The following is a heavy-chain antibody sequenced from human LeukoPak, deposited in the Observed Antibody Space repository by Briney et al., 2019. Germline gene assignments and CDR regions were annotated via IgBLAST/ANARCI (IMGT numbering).Heavy chain of an antibody. V-gene: IGHV3-23*01. CDR2: ISGGGGST. CDR1: GSTFSSYA. CDR3: AKEGRNYVSYGMDV. D-gene: IGHD1-7*01. Sequence: GGSLRLSCAASGSTFSSYAMSWVRQAPGKGLEWVSGISGGGGSTFYADSVKGRFTISRDNSKNTLYLQMSSLRAEDTALYYCAKEGRNYVSYGMDVWGQGTTVTVSS. J-gene: IGHJ6*02.